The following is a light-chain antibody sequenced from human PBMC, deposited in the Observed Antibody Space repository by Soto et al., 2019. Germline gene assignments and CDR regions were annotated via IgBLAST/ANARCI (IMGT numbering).Light chain of an antibody. V-gene: IGKV3-15*01. CDR1: QSVSST. CDR2: GAS. CDR3: QQYNEWLT. J-gene: IGKJ4*01. Sequence: EIVMTQSPDTLSVSPGERATLFCRASQSVSSTVAWYQQRPGQAPRLLIYGASTRATGIPARFSGSGSGTEFTLTISSLQSEDFAVYYCQQYNEWLTFGGGTKVEIK.